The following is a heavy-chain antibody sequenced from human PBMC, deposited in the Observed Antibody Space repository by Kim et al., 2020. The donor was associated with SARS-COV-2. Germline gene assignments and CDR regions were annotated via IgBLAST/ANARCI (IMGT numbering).Heavy chain of an antibody. Sequence: GGSLRLSCAASGFSFSDSAMHWVRQASGKGLEWVGRIRSKANNYETVYAVSVRGRFRISREDSKNTAFLQMNSMKTEDTSMYYCSRGPPPTESDWDAFDIWGQGTKVTASS. J-gene: IGHJ3*02. CDR2: IRSKANNYET. D-gene: IGHD1-1*01. V-gene: IGHV3-73*01. CDR1: GFSFSDSA. CDR3: SRGPPPTESDWDAFDI.